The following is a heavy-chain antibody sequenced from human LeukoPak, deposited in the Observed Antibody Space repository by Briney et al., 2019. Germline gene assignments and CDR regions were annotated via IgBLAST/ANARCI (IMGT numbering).Heavy chain of an antibody. CDR1: GFTFSDYW. V-gene: IGHV3-7*01. CDR3: AKVLSSTSRLTPFDF. D-gene: IGHD6-13*01. CDR2: IQPHGREK. J-gene: IGHJ4*02. Sequence: GGSLRLSCAASGFTFSDYWMSWVRQAPGRGLEWVANIQPHGREKYFVDSVKDRFAISRDNAKNSLYLQMNSLRAEDTAVYYCAKVLSSTSRLTPFDFWGQGTLVTVSS.